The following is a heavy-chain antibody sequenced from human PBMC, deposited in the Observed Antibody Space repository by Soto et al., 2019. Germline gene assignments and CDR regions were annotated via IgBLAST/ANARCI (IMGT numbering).Heavy chain of an antibody. Sequence: PSETLSLTCRVSGSSITNSFYCGWIRQSPEKGLEWIGSISHTGRASYNPSLKSRVSISVDTSKNQFSLTLTSVTAADTAVYYCARDPANLALAVAYFDSWGQGTLVTVSS. CDR2: ISHTGRA. J-gene: IGHJ4*02. V-gene: IGHV4-38-2*02. D-gene: IGHD2-15*01. CDR3: ARDPANLALAVAYFDS. CDR1: GSSITNSFY.